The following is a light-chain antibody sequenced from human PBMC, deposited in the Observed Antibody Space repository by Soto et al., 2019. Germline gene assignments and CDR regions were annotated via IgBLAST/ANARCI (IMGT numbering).Light chain of an antibody. CDR3: AAWDDNLNAYV. CDR1: TSNIGTFY. Sequence: QAVVTQPPSASSTPGQTVTISCSGSTSNIGTFYVYWYQHLPGTAPKLLIYLGDQRASGVSDRFSGSKSGTSASLAINGLRSDDEAGYYCAAWDDNLNAYVFGSGTKLTVL. CDR2: LGD. J-gene: IGLJ1*01. V-gene: IGLV1-47*02.